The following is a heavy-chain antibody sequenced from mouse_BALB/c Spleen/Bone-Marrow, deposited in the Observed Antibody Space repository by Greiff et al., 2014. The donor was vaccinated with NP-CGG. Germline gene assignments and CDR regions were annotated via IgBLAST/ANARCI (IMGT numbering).Heavy chain of an antibody. V-gene: IGHV7-3*02. J-gene: IGHJ2*01. Sequence: SGGGLVQPGGSLRLSCTTSGFTFTDYFMTWVRQPPGKALEWLGFIRNKPNGYTTEYNPSVKGRFTISRDNSQGILYLQMSTLRAEDSAIYYCARDYSGYFDFWGQGTTLTVSS. CDR2: IRNKPNGYTT. CDR1: GFTFTDYF. D-gene: IGHD5-1*01. CDR3: ARDYSGYFDF.